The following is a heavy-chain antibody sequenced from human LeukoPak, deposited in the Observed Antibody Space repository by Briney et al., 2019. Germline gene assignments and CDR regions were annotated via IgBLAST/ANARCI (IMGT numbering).Heavy chain of an antibody. V-gene: IGHV3-30*03. J-gene: IGHJ4*02. Sequence: PGGSLRLSCAASGFTFSDHYFDWVRQAPGKGLEWVAVISYDDGSNEYYADSVKGRFTISRDNSKNTLYLQMNSLRTEDTAVYYCARESGGNTPYYFDYWGQGTLVTVSS. CDR1: GFTFSDHY. D-gene: IGHD2-2*02. CDR2: ISYDDGSNE. CDR3: ARESGGNTPYYFDY.